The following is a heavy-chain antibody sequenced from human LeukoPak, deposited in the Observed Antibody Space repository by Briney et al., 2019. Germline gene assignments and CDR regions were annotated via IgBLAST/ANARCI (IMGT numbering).Heavy chain of an antibody. Sequence: GGSLRLSCAASGFTFRSFGMNWVRQAPGKGLEWVSYISISSSTIYYADPVKGRFTISRDNAKNSLYLQMNSLRAEDTAVYYCAKDIGSSGYYYFDYWGQGTLVTVS. CDR3: AKDIGSSGYYYFDY. J-gene: IGHJ4*02. CDR1: GFTFRSFG. V-gene: IGHV3-48*04. CDR2: ISISSSTI. D-gene: IGHD3-22*01.